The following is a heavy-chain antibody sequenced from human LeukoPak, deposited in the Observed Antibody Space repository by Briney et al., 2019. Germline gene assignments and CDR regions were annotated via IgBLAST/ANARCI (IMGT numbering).Heavy chain of an antibody. J-gene: IGHJ2*01. CDR1: GFTFSSYS. Sequence: GGSLRLSCAASGFTFSSYSMNWVRQAPGKGLEWVSSISSSSSYIYYADSVKGRFTISRDNAKNSLYLQMNSLRAEDTAVYYCAKDTASSWWYFDLWGRGTLVTVSS. CDR2: ISSSSSYI. CDR3: AKDTASSWWYFDL. D-gene: IGHD5-18*01. V-gene: IGHV3-21*04.